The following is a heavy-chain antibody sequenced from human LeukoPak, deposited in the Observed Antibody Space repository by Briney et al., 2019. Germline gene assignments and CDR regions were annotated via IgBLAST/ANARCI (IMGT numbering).Heavy chain of an antibody. Sequence: SETLSLTCTVSGGSISSYYWSWIRQPPGKGLEWIGYIYYSGSTYYNPSLKSRVTISVDTSKNQFYLKLTSVTAADTAVYYCARALQYYDSSGFLSGLYSLDYWGQGTLVTVSS. J-gene: IGHJ4*02. CDR2: IYYSGST. CDR1: GGSISSYY. V-gene: IGHV4-59*08. D-gene: IGHD3-22*01. CDR3: ARALQYYDSSGFLSGLYSLDY.